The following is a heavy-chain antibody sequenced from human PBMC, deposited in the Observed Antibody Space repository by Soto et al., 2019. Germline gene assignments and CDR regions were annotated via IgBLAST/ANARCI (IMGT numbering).Heavy chain of an antibody. CDR3: ARGGYGDSHFDY. CDR1: DGSISSGGYY. CDR2: IYYIVST. V-gene: IGHV4-31*03. D-gene: IGHD4-17*01. Sequence: QVQLQESGPGLVKPSQTLSLTCTVSDGSISSGGYYWSWIRQHPGKGLEWIGYIYYIVSTYYNRSLKSRVTISVDTPKNQFPLKLSSVTAADTAVYYCARGGYGDSHFDYWGQGTLVTVSS. J-gene: IGHJ4*02.